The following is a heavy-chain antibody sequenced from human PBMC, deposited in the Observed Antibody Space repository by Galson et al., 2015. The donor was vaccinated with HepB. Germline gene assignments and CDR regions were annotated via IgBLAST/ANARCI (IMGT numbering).Heavy chain of an antibody. CDR3: ARVEESGDYLNYFYDMDV. Sequence: SVKVSCKASGTIFTGYYIHWVRQAPGQGLEWMGWINLNTGDAHYAQKFQGRVTMTRDTAITTVYMDLTRLTSDDTAVYYCARVEESGDYLNYFYDMDVWGQGTTVTVSS. CDR2: INLNTGDA. CDR1: GTIFTGYY. V-gene: IGHV1-2*02. D-gene: IGHD4-17*01. J-gene: IGHJ6*02.